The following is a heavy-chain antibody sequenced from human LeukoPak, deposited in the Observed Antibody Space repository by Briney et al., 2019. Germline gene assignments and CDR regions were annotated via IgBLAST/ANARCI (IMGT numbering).Heavy chain of an antibody. CDR1: GFTFSSYA. J-gene: IGHJ6*02. V-gene: IGHV3-23*01. Sequence: PGGSLRLSCAASGFTFSSYAMSWVRQAPGKGLEWASAISGSGGSTYYADSVKGRFTISRDNSKNTLYLQMNSLRAEDTAVYYCAVTGYSYGYGDYGMDVWGQGTTVTVSS. CDR3: AVTGYSYGYGDYGMDV. D-gene: IGHD5-18*01. CDR2: ISGSGGST.